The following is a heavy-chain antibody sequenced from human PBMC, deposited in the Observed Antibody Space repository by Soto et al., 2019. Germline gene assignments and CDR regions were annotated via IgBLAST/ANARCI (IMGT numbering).Heavy chain of an antibody. D-gene: IGHD2-8*02. Sequence: PSDTLSLTCAVYGGSFSGYYWTWIRQPPGTGLEWIGEINHSGSTNYNPSLKSRVTISVDTSKNQFSLKLTSVTAADTAVYYCARDKITGLFDYWGQGTLVTVS. J-gene: IGHJ4*02. CDR1: GGSFSGYY. V-gene: IGHV4-34*01. CDR2: INHSGST. CDR3: ARDKITGLFDY.